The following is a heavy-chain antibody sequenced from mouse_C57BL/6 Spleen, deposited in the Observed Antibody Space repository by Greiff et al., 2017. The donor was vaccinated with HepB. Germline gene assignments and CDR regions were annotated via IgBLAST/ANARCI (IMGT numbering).Heavy chain of an antibody. J-gene: IGHJ3*01. CDR2: IRLKSDNNAT. CDR3: TGRGFAY. CDR1: GFTFSNYW. V-gene: IGHV6-3*01. Sequence: EVLLVESGGGLVQPGGSMKLSCVASGFTFSNYWMNWVRQSPEKGLEWVAQIRLKSDNNATHYAESVKGRFTISRDDSKSSVYLQMNNLRAEDTGIYYCTGRGFAYWGQGTLVTVSA.